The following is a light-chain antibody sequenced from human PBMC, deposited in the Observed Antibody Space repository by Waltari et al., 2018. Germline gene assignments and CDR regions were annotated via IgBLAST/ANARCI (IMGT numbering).Light chain of an antibody. J-gene: IGLJ3*02. CDR1: SRDIGTYTF. V-gene: IGLV2-8*01. CDR2: DVN. Sequence: SALTQPPSASGSPGQSVTFSCTGTSRDIGTYTFVSWYQQHPGKPPKLMIYDVNKRPSGVPDRFSGSKSDNTASLTVSGLQAEDESVYYCSSYAGSNTWVFGGGTKLTVV. CDR3: SSYAGSNTWV.